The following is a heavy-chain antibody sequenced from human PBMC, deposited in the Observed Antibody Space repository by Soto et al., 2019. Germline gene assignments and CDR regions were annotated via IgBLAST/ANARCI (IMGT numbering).Heavy chain of an antibody. D-gene: IGHD2-15*01. V-gene: IGHV1-69*13. Sequence: GAAVKVSCKASGGTFSSYAISWVRQAPGQGLEWMGGIIPIFGTANYAQKFQGRVTITADESTSTAYMELSSLRSEDTAVYYCASRKPARYCSGGSCYSAFDYWGQGPLLTVSS. CDR2: IIPIFGTA. CDR1: GGTFSSYA. J-gene: IGHJ4*02. CDR3: ASRKPARYCSGGSCYSAFDY.